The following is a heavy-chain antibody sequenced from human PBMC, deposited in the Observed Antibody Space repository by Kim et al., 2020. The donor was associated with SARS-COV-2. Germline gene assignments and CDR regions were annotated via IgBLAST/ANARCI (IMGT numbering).Heavy chain of an antibody. D-gene: IGHD3-3*01. CDR1: GFTFSSYW. CDR2: IKQDGSEK. V-gene: IGHV3-7*01. CDR3: ARVDFWGGSFYYFDY. J-gene: IGHJ4*02. Sequence: GGSLRLSCAASGFTFSSYWMSWVRQAPGKGLEWVANIKQDGSEKYYVDSVKGRFTISRDNAKNSLYLQMNSLRAEDTAVYYCARVDFWGGSFYYFDYWGQGTLVTVSS.